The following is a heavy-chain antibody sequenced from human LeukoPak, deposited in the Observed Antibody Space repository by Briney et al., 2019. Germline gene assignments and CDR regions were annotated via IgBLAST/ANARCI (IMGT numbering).Heavy chain of an antibody. CDR1: GFTFSSYW. J-gene: IGHJ4*02. CDR3: AREATGFGELFLYDY. D-gene: IGHD3-10*01. V-gene: IGHV3-7*01. CDR2: IKQDGSEE. Sequence: GGSLRLSCAASGFTFSSYWMSWVRQAPGKGLEWVANIKQDGSEEYYVDSVKGRFTISRDNANNSLYLQMSSLRAEDTAVYYCAREATGFGELFLYDYWGQGTLVTVSS.